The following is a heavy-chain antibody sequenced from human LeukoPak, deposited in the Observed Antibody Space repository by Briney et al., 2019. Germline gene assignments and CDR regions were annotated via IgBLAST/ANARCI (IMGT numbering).Heavy chain of an antibody. J-gene: IGHJ4*02. CDR3: AKATVTTEEFDY. D-gene: IGHD4-17*01. CDR2: INPNSGGT. V-gene: IGHV1-2*02. CDR1: GYTFTVYY. Sequence: ASVKVSCKASGYTFTVYYMHWVRQVPGQGLEWMGWINPNSGGTNYAQKFQGRVTMTRDTSISTAYMELSRLRSDDTAVYYCAKATVTTEEFDYWGQGTLVTVSS.